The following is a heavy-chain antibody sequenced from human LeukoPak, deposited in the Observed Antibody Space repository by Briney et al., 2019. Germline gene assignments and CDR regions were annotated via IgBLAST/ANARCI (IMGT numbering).Heavy chain of an antibody. CDR2: IYYSGST. J-gene: IGHJ4*02. D-gene: IGHD1-26*01. Sequence: SETLSLTCTVSGGSINSYYWSWIRQPPGKGLECIGYIYYSGSTNYNPSLKSRVTISLDTSKNQFSLKLSSVTAADTAVYYCARGGGSYYGSRFDYWGQGTLVTVSS. CDR3: ARGGGSYYGSRFDY. V-gene: IGHV4-59*01. CDR1: GGSINSYY.